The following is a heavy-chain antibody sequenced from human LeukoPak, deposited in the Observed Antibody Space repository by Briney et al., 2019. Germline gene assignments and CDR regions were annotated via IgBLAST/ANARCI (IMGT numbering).Heavy chain of an antibody. CDR2: ISYDGSNK. D-gene: IGHD6-13*01. J-gene: IGHJ4*02. Sequence: GGSLRLSCAASGFTFSSYGMHWVRQAPGKGLEWGAVISYDGSNKYYADSVKGRFTISRDNSKNPLYLQMNSLRAEDTAVYYCAKVSQYSSSWYSVWGQGTLVTVSS. CDR1: GFTFSSYG. V-gene: IGHV3-30*18. CDR3: AKVSQYSSSWYSV.